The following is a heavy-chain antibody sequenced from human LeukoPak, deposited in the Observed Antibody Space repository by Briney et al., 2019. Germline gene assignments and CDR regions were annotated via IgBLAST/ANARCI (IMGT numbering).Heavy chain of an antibody. Sequence: GESLKISCKGSGYSFTKYWIGWVRQMPGKGLEWMRIIYPDDSDTRYSPSFQGQVTISADKSISTAYLQWSSLKASDTAMYYCARQSGSYRCGIDYWGQGTLVTVSS. CDR2: IYPDDSDT. CDR3: ARQSGSYRCGIDY. V-gene: IGHV5-51*01. D-gene: IGHD1-26*01. J-gene: IGHJ4*02. CDR1: GYSFTKYW.